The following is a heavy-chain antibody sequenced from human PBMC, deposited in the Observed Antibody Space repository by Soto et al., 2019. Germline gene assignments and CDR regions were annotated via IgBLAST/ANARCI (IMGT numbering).Heavy chain of an antibody. CDR2: ISYDGSNK. D-gene: IGHD2-2*03. CDR3: ARDIRGYCSSTSCYMVGY. CDR1: GFTFSSYA. J-gene: IGHJ4*02. V-gene: IGHV3-30-3*01. Sequence: GGSLRLSCAASGFTFSSYAMHWVRQAPGKGLEWVAVISYDGSNKYYADSVKGRFTISRDNSKNTLYLQMNSLRAEDTAVYYCARDIRGYCSSTSCYMVGYWGQGTLVTVSS.